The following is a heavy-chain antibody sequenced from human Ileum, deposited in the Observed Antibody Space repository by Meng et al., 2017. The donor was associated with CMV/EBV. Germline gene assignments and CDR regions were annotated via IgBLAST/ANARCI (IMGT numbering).Heavy chain of an antibody. V-gene: IGHV3-23*01. Sequence: ESRKISGAASGFTFKINFINWVRQAPGKGPEWVSSISGSGGDTYYADSVKGRFTVSRDNTKNMVYLQMNSLRGDDTAVYYCSKNLKGGYCTSTSCFLLAMDVWGQGTTVTVSS. CDR3: SKNLKGGYCTSTSCFLLAMDV. CDR2: ISGSGGDT. D-gene: IGHD2-2*01. CDR1: GFTFKINF. J-gene: IGHJ6*02.